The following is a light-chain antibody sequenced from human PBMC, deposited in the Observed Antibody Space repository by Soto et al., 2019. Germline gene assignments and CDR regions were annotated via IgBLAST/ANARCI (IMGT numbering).Light chain of an antibody. CDR2: GAS. CDR3: QQYGRSVPIT. V-gene: IGKV3-20*01. CDR1: QSVSSY. Sequence: EIVLTQSPATLSLSPGERATLSCRASQSVSSYLGWYQQKPGQAPRLLIYGASSRATGIPDRFSGSGSGTDFTLTINRLEPEDFAVYYCQQYGRSVPITFGQGTRLEIK. J-gene: IGKJ5*01.